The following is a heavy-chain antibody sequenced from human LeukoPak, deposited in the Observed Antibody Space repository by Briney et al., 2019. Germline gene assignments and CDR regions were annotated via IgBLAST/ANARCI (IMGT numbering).Heavy chain of an antibody. V-gene: IGHV3-23*01. D-gene: IGHD2-15*01. J-gene: IGHJ4*02. CDR2: ISGSGGST. CDR1: GFTFSSYA. Sequence: GGSLRLSCAASGFTFSSYAMSWVRQAPGKGLEWVSAISGSGGSTYYADSVKGRFTISRDNSKNTLYLQMNSLRAEDTAVYYCTKELGYCSGGSCPFDYWGQGTLVTVSS. CDR3: TKELGYCSGGSCPFDY.